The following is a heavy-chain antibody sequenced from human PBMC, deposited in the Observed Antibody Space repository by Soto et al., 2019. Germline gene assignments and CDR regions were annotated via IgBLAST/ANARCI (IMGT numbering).Heavy chain of an antibody. Sequence: QVQLVQSGAEMKEPGSSVKVSCKTSGGTFSSSAISWLRQAPGQGLEWMGGIIPLFRTPDYAQKFQGRVTIDADESTSTAYMELSSQRSEDTAVYYCARDNDRLQLGGNYYYMLDVWGQGTRITVSS. CDR2: IIPLFRTP. V-gene: IGHV1-69*12. J-gene: IGHJ6*02. CDR3: ARDNDRLQLGGNYYYMLDV. D-gene: IGHD4-4*01. CDR1: GGTFSSSA.